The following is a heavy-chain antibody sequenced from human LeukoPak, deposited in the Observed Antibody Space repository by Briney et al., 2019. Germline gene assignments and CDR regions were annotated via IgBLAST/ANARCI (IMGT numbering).Heavy chain of an antibody. Sequence: ASVKVSCKASGYTFTSYDINWVRHATGQGLEWMGWMNPNSGNTGYAQKFQGRVTMTRNTSISTAHMELSSLRSEDTAVYYCARSRLRIAVAGTAYWGQGTLVTVSS. CDR1: GYTFTSYD. V-gene: IGHV1-8*01. CDR3: ARSRLRIAVAGTAY. J-gene: IGHJ4*02. D-gene: IGHD6-19*01. CDR2: MNPNSGNT.